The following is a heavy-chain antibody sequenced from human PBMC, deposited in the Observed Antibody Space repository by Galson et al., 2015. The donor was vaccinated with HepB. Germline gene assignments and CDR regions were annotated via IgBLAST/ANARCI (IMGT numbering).Heavy chain of an antibody. CDR1: GFIFSDYY. V-gene: IGHV3-11*01. CDR2: ISSIGSTR. Sequence: SLRLSCAASGFIFSDYYMSWIRQAPGKGLEWVSLISSIGSTRYYADSVKGRFTVSRDNAKNSLYLQMNSLRAEDTAVYYCAGQFYYESTGYLEGGYWGQGTLVTVSS. CDR3: AGQFYYESTGYLEGGY. D-gene: IGHD3-22*01. J-gene: IGHJ4*02.